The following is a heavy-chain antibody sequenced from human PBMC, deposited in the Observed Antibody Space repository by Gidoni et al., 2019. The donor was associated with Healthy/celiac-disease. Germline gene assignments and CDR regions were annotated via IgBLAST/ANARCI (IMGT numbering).Heavy chain of an antibody. D-gene: IGHD2-15*01. CDR1: GYTFTGYY. Sequence: QVQLVQSGAEVKKPGASVKVSCKASGYTFTGYYMHWVRQAPGQGLEWMGWINPNSGGTNYAQKFQGRVTMTRDTSISTAYMELSRLRSDDTAVYYCARDYTPSTTADINFDVVAADYWGQGTLVTVSS. V-gene: IGHV1-2*02. CDR3: ARDYTPSTTADINFDVVAADY. CDR2: INPNSGGT. J-gene: IGHJ4*02.